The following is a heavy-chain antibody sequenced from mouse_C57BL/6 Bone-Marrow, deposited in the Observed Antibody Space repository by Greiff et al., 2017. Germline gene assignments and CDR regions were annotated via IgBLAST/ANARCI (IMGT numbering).Heavy chain of an antibody. J-gene: IGHJ4*01. CDR1: GYTFTSYW. Sequence: VQLQQSGAELVKPGASVKMSCKASGYTFTSYWITWVKQRPGQGLEWIGDIYPGSGSTNYNEKFKSKATLTVDTSSSTAYMQLSSLTSEDSAVYYCARLITTVVATKGMDYWGQGTSVTVSS. CDR3: ARLITTVVATKGMDY. CDR2: IYPGSGST. V-gene: IGHV1-55*01. D-gene: IGHD1-1*01.